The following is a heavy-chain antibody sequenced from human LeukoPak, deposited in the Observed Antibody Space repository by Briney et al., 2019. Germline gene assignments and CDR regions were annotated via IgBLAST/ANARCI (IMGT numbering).Heavy chain of an antibody. CDR3: ARHEAYYYGSGSYSPASIDY. CDR1: GGSFSGYY. Sequence: PSETLSLTCAVYGGSFSGYYWSWIRQPPGKGLEWIGEINHSGSTNYNPSLKSRVTISVDTSKNQFSLKLSSVTAADTAVYYCARHEAYYYGSGSYSPASIDYWGQGTLVTVSS. V-gene: IGHV4-34*01. J-gene: IGHJ4*02. D-gene: IGHD3-10*01. CDR2: INHSGST.